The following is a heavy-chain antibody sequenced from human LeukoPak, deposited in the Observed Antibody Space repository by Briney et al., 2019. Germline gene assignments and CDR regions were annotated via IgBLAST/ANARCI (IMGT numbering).Heavy chain of an antibody. D-gene: IGHD3-16*01. CDR2: IKGGGSST. Sequence: GGSLRLSCAASGFTFSSFWMHWVRQAPGKGLEWVSSIKGGGSSTNYADSVKGRFTISRDNAKNTLYLQMNSLRAEDTAVYYCARGGGGLGYWGQGTLVTVSS. J-gene: IGHJ4*02. CDR3: ARGGGGLGY. V-gene: IGHV3-74*01. CDR1: GFTFSSFW.